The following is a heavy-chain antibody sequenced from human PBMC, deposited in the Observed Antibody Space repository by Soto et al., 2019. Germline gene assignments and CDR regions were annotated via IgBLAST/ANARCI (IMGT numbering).Heavy chain of an antibody. CDR1: GYTFTSYG. D-gene: IGHD5-18*01. CDR3: AKRRGYSNGEFDY. CDR2: ITAYNGNT. Sequence: QVQLVQSGAEVKKPGASVKVSCKASGYTFTSYGISWVRQAPGQGLEWMGWITAYNGNTHYAQKLQGRVTMTTATSTSTAYMELRRLRSDDTAVYYCAKRRGYSNGEFDYWGQGTLVTVSS. V-gene: IGHV1-18*01. J-gene: IGHJ4*02.